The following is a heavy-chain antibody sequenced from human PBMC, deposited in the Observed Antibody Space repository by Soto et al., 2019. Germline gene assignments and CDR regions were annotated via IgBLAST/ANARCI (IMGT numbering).Heavy chain of an antibody. CDR1: GGTFSSYT. V-gene: IGHV1-69*02. CDR3: ARGPRRAYCSGGSCSLNWFDP. D-gene: IGHD2-15*01. J-gene: IGHJ5*02. Sequence: SVKVSCKASGGTFSSYTISCVRQAPGQRLEWMGRIIPILGIANYAQKFQGRVTITADKSTSTAYMELSSLRSEDTAVYYCARGPRRAYCSGGSCSLNWFDPWGQGTLVTVSS. CDR2: IIPILGIA.